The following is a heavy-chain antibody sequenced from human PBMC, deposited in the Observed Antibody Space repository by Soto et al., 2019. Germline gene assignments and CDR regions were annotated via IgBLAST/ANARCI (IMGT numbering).Heavy chain of an antibody. D-gene: IGHD3-22*01. Sequence: SETLCLPCTVSRSSISSSSYYWGWIRQPPGKGLEWIGNIYYSGSTYYNPSLKSPVTISVDTSKNQFSLKLSSVTAADTGVYYCARPLRITMRVVLMTHFDYWGQGTVVTVYS. J-gene: IGHJ4*02. V-gene: IGHV4-39*01. CDR3: ARPLRITMRVVLMTHFDY. CDR2: IYYSGST. CDR1: RSSISSSSYY.